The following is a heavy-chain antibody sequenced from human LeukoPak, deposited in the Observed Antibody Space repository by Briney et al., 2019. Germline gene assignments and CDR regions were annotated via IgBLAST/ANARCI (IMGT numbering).Heavy chain of an antibody. Sequence: SETLSLTCTVSGGSISSSSYYWGWIRQPPGKGLEWIGSIYYSGSTYYNPSLKSRVTISVDTSKNQFSLKLSSVTAADTAVYYCARVRYCSSTSCYKVGYNWFDPWGQGTLVTVSS. CDR2: IYYSGST. J-gene: IGHJ5*02. V-gene: IGHV4-39*01. CDR3: ARVRYCSSTSCYKVGYNWFDP. CDR1: GGSISSSSYY. D-gene: IGHD2-2*02.